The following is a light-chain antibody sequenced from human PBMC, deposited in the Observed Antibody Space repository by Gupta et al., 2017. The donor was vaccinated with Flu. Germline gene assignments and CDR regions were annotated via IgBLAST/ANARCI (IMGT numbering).Light chain of an antibody. CDR1: FNVGSNY. Sequence: FNVGSNYVAGYQQLPGTAPKLLIYDDNKRPSGIPERFSCSRSGTSATLGIAGLQTGDEATYYCGTWDRSLNAAVFGGGTEVTVL. CDR3: GTWDRSLNAAV. J-gene: IGLJ3*02. CDR2: DDN. V-gene: IGLV1-51*01.